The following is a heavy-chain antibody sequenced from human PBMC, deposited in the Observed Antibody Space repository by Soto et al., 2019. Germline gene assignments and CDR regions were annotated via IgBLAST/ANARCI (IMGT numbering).Heavy chain of an antibody. Sequence: SXESLTISFTGSGYSFTSYWISLVRQMPGKGLEWMGSIDPSDSYTNYSPSFQGHATISADKSISTAYLQWSSLKASDTAMYYCARSPYRSSAYGMDVWGQGTTVTVSS. CDR2: IDPSDSYT. CDR1: GYSFTSYW. V-gene: IGHV5-10-1*01. D-gene: IGHD6-6*01. J-gene: IGHJ6*02. CDR3: ARSPYRSSAYGMDV.